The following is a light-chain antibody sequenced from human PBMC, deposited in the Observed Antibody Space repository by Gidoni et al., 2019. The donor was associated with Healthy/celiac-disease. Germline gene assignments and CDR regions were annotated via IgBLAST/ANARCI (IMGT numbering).Light chain of an antibody. CDR2: GAS. Sequence: EIVMTQSPATLSVSPGERATLSCRTSQSVSSNLAWYQQKPGQPPRLLIYGASTRATGIPARFSGSGSGTEFTLTISSLQSEDFAVYYCQQYNNWPPRRTFGQGTKVEIK. CDR3: QQYNNWPPRRT. V-gene: IGKV3-15*01. CDR1: QSVSSN. J-gene: IGKJ1*01.